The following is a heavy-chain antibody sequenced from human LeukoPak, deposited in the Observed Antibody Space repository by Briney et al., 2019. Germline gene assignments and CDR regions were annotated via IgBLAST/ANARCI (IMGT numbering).Heavy chain of an antibody. CDR2: IYGSGGT. Sequence: PSDTLSPTCRGPRRLRSSYLWGWLRQPPGKGLEWIGYIYGSGGTNYNPSLKSRVSIPVDTSNNQFSLRLSSVTAADTALYYCARERGAGGYSYGFYYYGMDVWGQGTTVTVSS. V-gene: IGHV4-59*01. D-gene: IGHD5-18*01. J-gene: IGHJ6*02. CDR3: ARERGAGGYSYGFYYYGMDV. CDR1: RRLRSSYL.